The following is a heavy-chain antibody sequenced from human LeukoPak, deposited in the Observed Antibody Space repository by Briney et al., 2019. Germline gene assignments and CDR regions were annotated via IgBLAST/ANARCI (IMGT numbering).Heavy chain of an antibody. CDR2: IYYSGST. CDR3: AREGDGYNQRGWYYSDY. V-gene: IGHV4-59*01. D-gene: IGHD5-24*01. CDR1: GGSISSYY. J-gene: IGHJ4*02. Sequence: DPSETLSLTCTVSGGSISSYYWSWIRQPPGKGLEWIGYIYYSGSTNYNPSLKSRVTISVDTSKNQFSLKLSSVTAADTAVYYCAREGDGYNQRGWYYSDYWGQGALVAVSS.